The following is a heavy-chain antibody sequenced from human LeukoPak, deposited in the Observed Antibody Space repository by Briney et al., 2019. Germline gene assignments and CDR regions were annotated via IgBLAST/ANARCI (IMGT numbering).Heavy chain of an antibody. J-gene: IGHJ3*02. CDR1: GFTFSSYW. CDR3: ARDSEKSSSFAFDI. V-gene: IGHV3-7*01. CDR2: INLDGSEK. Sequence: GGSLRLSCAASGFTFSSYWMAWVRQAPGKGLEWVANINLDGSEKDYVNSLKGRCTISRDDAKNSLYLQLNTLRAEDTAVYYCARDSEKSSSFAFDIWGQGTVVTVSS. D-gene: IGHD6-13*01.